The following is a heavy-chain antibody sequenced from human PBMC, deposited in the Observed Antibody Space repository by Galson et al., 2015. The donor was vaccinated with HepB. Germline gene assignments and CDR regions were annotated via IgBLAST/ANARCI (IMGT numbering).Heavy chain of an antibody. J-gene: IGHJ6*02. Sequence: SVKVSCKASGYTFTSYGISWVRQAPGQGLEWMGWISAYNGNTNYAQKLQGRVTMTTDTSTSTAYMELRSLRSDDTAVYYCARAPRYYYDSSGYYRGYYGMDVWGQGTTVTVSS. CDR2: ISAYNGNT. D-gene: IGHD3-22*01. V-gene: IGHV1-18*04. CDR1: GYTFTSYG. CDR3: ARAPRYYYDSSGYYRGYYGMDV.